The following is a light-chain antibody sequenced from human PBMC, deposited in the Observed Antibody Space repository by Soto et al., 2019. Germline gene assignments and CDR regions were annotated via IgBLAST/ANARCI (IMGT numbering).Light chain of an antibody. V-gene: IGKV1-27*01. CDR2: AAS. CDR3: PKYKIAPCT. Sequence: DIEMTQSPSSLSSSVGDRVTLSCRASQAVSNSLAWYQQKPGKVPKLLLYAASTLQSGVPSRFSGSGSGTDFTLTISSLKPEDVASDYCPKYKIAPCTFGQGTMVEIK. CDR1: QAVSNS. J-gene: IGKJ1*01.